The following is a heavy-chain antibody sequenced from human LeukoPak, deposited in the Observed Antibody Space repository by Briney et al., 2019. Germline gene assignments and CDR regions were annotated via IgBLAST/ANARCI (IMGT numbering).Heavy chain of an antibody. V-gene: IGHV4-38-2*02. CDR1: GYSISSGYY. J-gene: IGHJ4*02. Sequence: SETLSLTCTVSGYSISSGYYWGWIRQPPGKGLEWIGSIYHSGSTYYNPSLKSRVTISLDTSRNQFSLKLSSVTAADTAVYYCARDGYSGNDGLWGQGSLVTVSS. CDR3: ARDGYSGNDGL. CDR2: IYHSGST. D-gene: IGHD5-12*01.